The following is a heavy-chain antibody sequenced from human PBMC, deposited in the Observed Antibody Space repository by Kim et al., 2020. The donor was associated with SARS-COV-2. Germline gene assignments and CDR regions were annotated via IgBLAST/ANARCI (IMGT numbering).Heavy chain of an antibody. V-gene: IGHV3-30-3*01. CDR1: GFTFSSYA. CDR3: ARDGVGAKHGFDY. J-gene: IGHJ4*02. Sequence: GGSLRLSCAASGFTFSSYAMHWVRQAPGKGLEWVAVISYDGSNKYYADSVKGRFTISRDNSKNTLYLQMNSLRAEDTAVYYCARDGVGAKHGFDYWGQGTLVTVSS. CDR2: ISYDGSNK. D-gene: IGHD1-26*01.